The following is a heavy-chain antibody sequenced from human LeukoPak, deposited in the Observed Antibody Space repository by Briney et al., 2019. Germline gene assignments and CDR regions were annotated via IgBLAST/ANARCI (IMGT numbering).Heavy chain of an antibody. CDR3: ARGLQLERNNWFDP. V-gene: IGHV1-69*02. CDR2: IIPILGIA. D-gene: IGHD1-1*01. J-gene: IGHJ5*02. CDR1: GGTFSSYT. Sequence: GASVKVSCKASGGTFSSYTINWVRQAPGQGLEWMGRIIPILGIANSAQKFQGRVTITADESTSTAYMELSSLRSEDTAVYYCARGLQLERNNWFDPWGQGTLVTVSS.